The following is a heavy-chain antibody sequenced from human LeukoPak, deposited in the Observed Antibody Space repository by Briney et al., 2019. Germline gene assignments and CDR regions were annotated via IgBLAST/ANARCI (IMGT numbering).Heavy chain of an antibody. CDR2: IYGGGST. J-gene: IGHJ6*02. D-gene: IGHD4-17*01. V-gene: IGHV3-66*01. CDR1: GFTVSSNY. CDR3: ARDDYGDYVMYYGMDV. Sequence: GGSLRLSCAASGFTVSSNYMTWVRQAPGKGLEWVSIIYGGGSTYYADSVKGRFTISRDNSKNTLYLQMNSLRAEDTAVYYCARDDYGDYVMYYGMDVWGQGTTVTVSS.